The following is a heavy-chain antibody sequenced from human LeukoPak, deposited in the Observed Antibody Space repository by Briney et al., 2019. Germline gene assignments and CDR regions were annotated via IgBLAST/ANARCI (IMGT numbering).Heavy chain of an antibody. CDR1: GGSVSSGGYN. D-gene: IGHD3-16*01. V-gene: IGHV4-30-2*01. J-gene: IGHJ4*02. CDR2: SYHSGST. Sequence: SESLSLTCAVSGGSVSSGGYNWGWIRQPPGKGLEWIGYSYHSGSTYYNPSLKCTVTISIDRSKNQFSLKLRSVTAADTAVYYCGTERGTPGGYWGQGTLVTVSS. CDR3: GTERGTPGGY.